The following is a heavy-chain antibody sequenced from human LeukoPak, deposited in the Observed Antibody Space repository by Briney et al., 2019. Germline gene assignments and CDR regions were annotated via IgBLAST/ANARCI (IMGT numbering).Heavy chain of an antibody. D-gene: IGHD3-3*01. CDR3: ASQATYYDFWSGQLYGAFDI. J-gene: IGHJ3*02. CDR2: INHSGST. CDR1: GGSFSGYY. V-gene: IGHV4-34*01. Sequence: PSETLSLTCAVYGGSFSGYYWSWIRQPPGKGLERIGEINHSGSTNYNPSLKSRVTISVDTSKNQFSLKLSSVTAADTAVYYCASQATYYDFWSGQLYGAFDIWGQGTMVTVSS.